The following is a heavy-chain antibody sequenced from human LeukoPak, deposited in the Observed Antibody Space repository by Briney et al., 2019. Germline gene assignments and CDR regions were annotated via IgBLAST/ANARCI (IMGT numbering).Heavy chain of an antibody. Sequence: GGSLRLSCVASGFSFSYHGMNWVRLAPGKGLEWVSGVSPPGGGTYYADSVKGRFTISRDNSKNTLYLQMNSLRAEDTAVYYCARDREKQQLPQFFYYYYMDVWGKGTTVTVSS. D-gene: IGHD6-13*01. J-gene: IGHJ6*03. V-gene: IGHV3-23*01. CDR1: GFSFSYHG. CDR3: ARDREKQQLPQFFYYYYMDV. CDR2: VSPPGGGT.